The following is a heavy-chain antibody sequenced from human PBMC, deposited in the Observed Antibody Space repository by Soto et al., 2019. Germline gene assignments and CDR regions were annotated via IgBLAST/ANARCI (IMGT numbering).Heavy chain of an antibody. J-gene: IGHJ4*02. CDR3: ARDWQRHTSGLGGY. Sequence: ASVKVSCKASGYTFTSYGINWLRRAPGLGLEWVGRISTYNDYTNYAQKFQGRVTVTTDTSTSTVFMELTSLRSDDTAVYYCARDWQRHTSGLGGYWGQGTLVTVSS. CDR1: GYTFTSYG. D-gene: IGHD3-22*01. V-gene: IGHV1-18*04. CDR2: ISTYNDYT.